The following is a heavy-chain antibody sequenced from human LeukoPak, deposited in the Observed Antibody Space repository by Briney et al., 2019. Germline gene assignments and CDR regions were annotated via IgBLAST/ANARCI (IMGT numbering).Heavy chain of an antibody. D-gene: IGHD3-16*02. Sequence: SETLSLTCAVYGGSFSGYYWSWIRQPPGKGLEWIGYIYYSGSTNYNPSLKCRVTISVDTSKNQFSLKLSSVTAADTAVYYCARVKSSGYDYVWGSYRLNNWFDPWGQGTLVTVSS. CDR1: GGSFSGYY. CDR3: ARVKSSGYDYVWGSYRLNNWFDP. CDR2: IYYSGST. V-gene: IGHV4-59*01. J-gene: IGHJ5*02.